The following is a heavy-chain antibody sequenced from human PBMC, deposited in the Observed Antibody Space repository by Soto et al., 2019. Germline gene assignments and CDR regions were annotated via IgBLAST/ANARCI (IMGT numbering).Heavy chain of an antibody. CDR1: ADSVTTSNYY. V-gene: IGHV4-39*01. D-gene: IGHD1-1*01. Sequence: SETLSLTCTVSADSVTTSNYYWGWVRQAPGKGLECLGSVAYSGATFYNPTLTSRVSMYVDTSKTQLSLRLTSVTAADTAVYFCARREHYNHVPFFDFWGQGILVTVSS. J-gene: IGHJ4*02. CDR3: ARREHYNHVPFFDF. CDR2: VAYSGAT.